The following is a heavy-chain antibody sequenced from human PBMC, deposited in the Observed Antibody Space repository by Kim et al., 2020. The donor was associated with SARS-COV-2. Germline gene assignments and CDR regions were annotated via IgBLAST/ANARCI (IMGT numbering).Heavy chain of an antibody. V-gene: IGHV4-39*07. CDR3: ARYHPEGWEPHDAFDI. J-gene: IGHJ3*02. CDR2: ICYSGST. CDR1: GGSISSSSYY. Sequence: SETLSLTCTVSGGSISSSSYYWGWIRQPPGKGLEWIGSICYSGSTYYNPSLKSRVTISVDTSKNQFSLKLSSVTAADTAVYYCARYHPEGWEPHDAFDI. D-gene: IGHD1-26*01.